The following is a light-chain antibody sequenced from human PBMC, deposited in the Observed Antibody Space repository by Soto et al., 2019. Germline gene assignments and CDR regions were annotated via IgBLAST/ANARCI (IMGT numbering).Light chain of an antibody. V-gene: IGKV3-20*01. Sequence: EIVLTQSPGTVSLSPGERATLSCRASQSVSSNYLAWYQQKPGQAPRLLIYGASSGATGIPDRFSGSGSGTDFTLTISRLEPEDFAVYYCQQYGGLPRTFGQGTKVEIK. CDR3: QQYGGLPRT. J-gene: IGKJ1*01. CDR2: GAS. CDR1: QSVSSNY.